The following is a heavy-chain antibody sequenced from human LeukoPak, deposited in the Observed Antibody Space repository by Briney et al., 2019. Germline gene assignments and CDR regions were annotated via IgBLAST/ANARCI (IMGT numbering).Heavy chain of an antibody. CDR1: GGTFSSYA. V-gene: IGHV1-69*13. D-gene: IGHD2-15*01. CDR2: IIPIFGTA. Sequence: ASVNVSCKASGGTFSSYAISWVRQASGQGLEWMGGIIPIFGTANYAQKFQGRVTITADESTSTAYMELSSLRSDDTAVYYCAMRYCSGGSCYSSWFDPWGQGTLVTVSS. J-gene: IGHJ5*02. CDR3: AMRYCSGGSCYSSWFDP.